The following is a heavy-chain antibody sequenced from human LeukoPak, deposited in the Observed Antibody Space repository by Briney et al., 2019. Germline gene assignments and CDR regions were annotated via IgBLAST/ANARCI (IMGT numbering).Heavy chain of an antibody. CDR2: ISGNGGVI. V-gene: IGHV3-11*04. Sequence: GGSLRLSCAASGFTFTDYYMTWVRQAPGKGLEWLSYISGNGGVIQYADSVKGRFTISRDNAKNLLYLQMDSLRVEDTAIYYCARDPRTVRIWGQGTLVTVSS. D-gene: IGHD1-1*01. J-gene: IGHJ4*02. CDR3: ARDPRTVRI. CDR1: GFTFTDYY.